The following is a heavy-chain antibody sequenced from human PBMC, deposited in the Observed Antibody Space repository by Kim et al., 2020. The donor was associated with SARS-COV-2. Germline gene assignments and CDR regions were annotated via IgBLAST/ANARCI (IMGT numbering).Heavy chain of an antibody. J-gene: IGHJ4*02. V-gene: IGHV3-21*01. CDR3: ASTRGRDYGDYTFDY. D-gene: IGHD4-17*01. CDR1: GFTFSSYS. Sequence: GGSLRLSCAASGFTFSSYSMNWVRQAPGKGLEWVSSISSSSSYICYADSVKGRFTISRDNAKNSLYLQMNSLRAEDTAVYYCASTRGRDYGDYTFDYWGQGTLVTVSS. CDR2: ISSSSSYI.